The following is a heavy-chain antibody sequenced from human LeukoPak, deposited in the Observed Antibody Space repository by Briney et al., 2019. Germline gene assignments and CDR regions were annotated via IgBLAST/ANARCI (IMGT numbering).Heavy chain of an antibody. V-gene: IGHV3-33*01. J-gene: IGHJ4*02. CDR2: IWGDQRYK. Sequence: GTSLTLSCTASGFSLSNYGMHWVRQAPGKGLEWVAIIWGDQRYKHYADSVKGRFTISRDNSKNTLYLEMNSLRVEDTAVYYCARRRMVNEAGVDYWGQGTLVTVSS. D-gene: IGHD5-18*01. CDR1: GFSLSNYG. CDR3: ARRRMVNEAGVDY.